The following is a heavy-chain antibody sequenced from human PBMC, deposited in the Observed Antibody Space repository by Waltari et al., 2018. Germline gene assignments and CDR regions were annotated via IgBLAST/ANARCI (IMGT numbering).Heavy chain of an antibody. D-gene: IGHD6-6*01. J-gene: IGHJ3*02. CDR3: ARAIQAARLGGAFDI. CDR1: GYSISSGYY. Sequence: QVQLQESGPGLVKPSETLSLTCAVSGYSISSGYYWGWIRQPPGTGLEWIGSIYHSGRTYHNPSHKRRVTISVDTSKNQFALKLSSVTAADTAVYYCARAIQAARLGGAFDIWGQGTMVTVSS. V-gene: IGHV4-38-2*01. CDR2: IYHSGRT.